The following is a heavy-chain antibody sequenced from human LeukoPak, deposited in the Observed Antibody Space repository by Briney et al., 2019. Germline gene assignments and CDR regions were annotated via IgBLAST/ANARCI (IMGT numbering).Heavy chain of an antibody. CDR3: ARVVGSGTNYYYYGMDV. V-gene: IGHV3-48*01. CDR1: GLTFSSSW. Sequence: GGSLRLSCAVSGLTFSSSWMDWVRQAPGKGLEWVSYISSSSSTIYYADSVKGRFTISRDNAKNSLYLQMNSLRAEDTAVYYCARVVGSGTNYYYYGMDVWGQGTTVTVSS. D-gene: IGHD3-10*01. J-gene: IGHJ6*02. CDR2: ISSSSSTI.